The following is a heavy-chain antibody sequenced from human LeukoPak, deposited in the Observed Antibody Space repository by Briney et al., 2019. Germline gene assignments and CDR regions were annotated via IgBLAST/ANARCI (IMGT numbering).Heavy chain of an antibody. V-gene: IGHV1-8*02. D-gene: IGHD6-19*01. Sequence: ASVKVSCKASGYTFTGHSMYWVRQAPGQGLEWMGWMNPNSGNTGYAQKFQGRVTMTRNTSISTAYMELSSLRSEDTAVYYCARGSWQWLAYDYWGQGTLVTVSS. J-gene: IGHJ4*02. CDR2: MNPNSGNT. CDR3: ARGSWQWLAYDY. CDR1: GYTFTGHS.